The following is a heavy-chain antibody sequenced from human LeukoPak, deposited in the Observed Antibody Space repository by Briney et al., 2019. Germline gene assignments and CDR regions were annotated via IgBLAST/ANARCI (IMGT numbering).Heavy chain of an antibody. CDR1: GFTFSSYA. CDR3: ARDFQTIYYDGSAFYSPFDD. CDR2: TSYDESNK. D-gene: IGHD3-22*01. J-gene: IGHJ4*02. V-gene: IGHV3-30*14. Sequence: GGSLRLSCTVSGFTFSSYAMHWVRQAPGKGLEWVAVTSYDESNKYYADSVKGRFTVSRDNYKDTLYLQMNNLRPDDTAVYFCARDFQTIYYDGSAFYSPFDDWGQGTLVSVSS.